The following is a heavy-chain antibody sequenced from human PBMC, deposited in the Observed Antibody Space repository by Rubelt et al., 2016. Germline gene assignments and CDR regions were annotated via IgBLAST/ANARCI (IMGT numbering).Heavy chain of an antibody. D-gene: IGHD3-16*01. CDR3: ARKGYGYGMDV. V-gene: IGHV1-3*01. J-gene: IGHJ6*02. Sequence: QVQLVQSGAEVKKPGASVKVSCKASGYTFTSYAMHWVRQAPGQRLEWMGWINAGNGNTKYYQKFQGRGTITRDTSASTAYMELSSLRSEDTAVYYCARKGYGYGMDVWGQGTTVTVSS. CDR2: INAGNGNT. CDR1: GYTFTSYA.